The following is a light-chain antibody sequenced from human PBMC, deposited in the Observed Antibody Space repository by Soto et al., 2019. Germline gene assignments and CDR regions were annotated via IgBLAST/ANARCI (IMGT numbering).Light chain of an antibody. Sequence: QSALTQPASVSGSPGQSITISCTGTSSDVGGYNYVSWYQQHPGKGPKLMIYEVSNRPSGVSNRFSGSKSGNTATLTISGRQAEDEADYYCSSYTSTTTRVLGTGTKVTVL. CDR2: EVS. V-gene: IGLV2-14*03. CDR1: SSDVGGYNY. CDR3: SSYTSTTTRV. J-gene: IGLJ1*01.